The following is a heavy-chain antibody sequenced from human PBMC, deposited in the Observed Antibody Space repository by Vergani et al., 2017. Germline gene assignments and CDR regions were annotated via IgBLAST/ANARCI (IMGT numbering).Heavy chain of an antibody. V-gene: IGHV3-30-3*01. CDR1: GFTFSSYA. D-gene: IGHD1-26*01. CDR2: ISYDGSNK. J-gene: IGHJ4*02. Sequence: QVQLVESGGGVVQPGRSLRLSCAASGFTFSSYAMHWVRQAPGKGLEWVAVISYDGSNKYYADSVKGRFTISRDNSKNTLYLQMNSLRAEDTAVYYCARDLGGSYYFMDYWGQGTLVTVSS. CDR3: ARDLGGSYYFMDY.